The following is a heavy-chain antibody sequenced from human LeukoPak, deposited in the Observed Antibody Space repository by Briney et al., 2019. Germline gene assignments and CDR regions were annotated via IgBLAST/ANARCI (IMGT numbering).Heavy chain of an antibody. CDR1: GFIFSHYG. Sequence: PGGSLRLSCAASGFIFSHYGMHWVRQAPGKGLEWVAVIQNDASTENFADSVKGRFTISRDNSKNTVFLQMNSLRVEETAVYYCARELSQIVWGGLDYGGQGTLVSVSS. V-gene: IGHV3-33*05. D-gene: IGHD2-21*01. CDR2: IQNDASTE. J-gene: IGHJ4*02. CDR3: ARELSQIVWGGLDY.